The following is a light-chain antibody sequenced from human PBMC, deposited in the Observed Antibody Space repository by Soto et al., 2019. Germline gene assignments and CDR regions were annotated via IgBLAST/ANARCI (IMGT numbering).Light chain of an antibody. CDR3: CSYAGSYTPWV. Sequence: QSLLTQPRSVSGSPGQSVTISCTGTSSDVGGYNYVSWYQQHPGKAPKLMIYDVSKRPSGVPDRFSGSKSGNTASLTISGLQAEDEADYYCCSYAGSYTPWVFGGGTKVTVL. V-gene: IGLV2-11*01. CDR2: DVS. CDR1: SSDVGGYNY. J-gene: IGLJ3*02.